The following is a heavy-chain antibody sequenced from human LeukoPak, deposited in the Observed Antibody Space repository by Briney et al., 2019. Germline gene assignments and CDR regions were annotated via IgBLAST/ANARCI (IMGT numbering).Heavy chain of an antibody. V-gene: IGHV3-21*01. D-gene: IGHD5-12*01. Sequence: GGSLRLSCAASGFTFSSYSMICVRQAPGKGREWVSSISSSSSYIYYADSVKGRFTISRDNAKNSLYLQMNSLRAEDTAVYYCARVVYSGYGPDYYYMDVWGKGTTVTVSS. CDR2: ISSSSSYI. CDR3: ARVVYSGYGPDYYYMDV. CDR1: GFTFSSYS. J-gene: IGHJ6*03.